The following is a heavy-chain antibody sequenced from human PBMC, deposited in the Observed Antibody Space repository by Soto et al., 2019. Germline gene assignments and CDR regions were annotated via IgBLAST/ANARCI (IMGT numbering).Heavy chain of an antibody. CDR2: ISAYNGNT. J-gene: IGHJ4*02. D-gene: IGHD3-10*01. CDR1: GYTFTSYG. Sequence: QVQLVQSGAEVKKPGASVKVSCKASGYTFTSYGISWVRQAPGQGLEWMGWISAYNGNTNYPQKLQGRVTMTTDTSTSTAXXEXXXXXXXXXXXXXCARDAPPFGYWGQGTLVTVSS. V-gene: IGHV1-18*01. CDR3: ARDAPPFGY.